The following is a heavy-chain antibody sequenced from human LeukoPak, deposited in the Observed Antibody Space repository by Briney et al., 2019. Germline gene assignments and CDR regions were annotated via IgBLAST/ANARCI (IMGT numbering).Heavy chain of an antibody. Sequence: RGSLRLSCAASGFTFNNYWMSWVRQAPGKGLEWVANIKEDGSDKYYVDSVKGRFTISRDNAKNPLYLQMNSLRAEDTAVYYCARDMDDTSNYGDHWGQGTLVTVSS. D-gene: IGHD3-22*01. V-gene: IGHV3-7*05. CDR2: IKEDGSDK. CDR1: GFTFNNYW. J-gene: IGHJ4*02. CDR3: ARDMDDTSNYGDH.